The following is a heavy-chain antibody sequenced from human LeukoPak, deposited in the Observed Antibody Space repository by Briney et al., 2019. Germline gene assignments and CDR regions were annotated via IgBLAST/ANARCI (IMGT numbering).Heavy chain of an antibody. Sequence: GGSLRLSCAASGFTFSYYSMNWLRQAPGKGLEWVSSISSSSSYIYYADSVKGRFTISRDNAKNSLYLQMNSLRAEDTAVYYCAKDWGLRYLEGYFDYWGQGTLVTVSS. V-gene: IGHV3-21*01. J-gene: IGHJ4*02. D-gene: IGHD3-3*01. CDR1: GFTFSYYS. CDR3: AKDWGLRYLEGYFDY. CDR2: ISSSSSYI.